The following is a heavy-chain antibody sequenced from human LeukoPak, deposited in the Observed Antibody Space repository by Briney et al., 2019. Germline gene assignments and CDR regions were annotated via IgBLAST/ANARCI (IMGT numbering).Heavy chain of an antibody. Sequence: SQTLSLTCAISGDSVSSNSAAWNWIRQSPWRGLEWLGRTYYRSKWYNDYAVSVKSRITINPDTSKNQFSLQLNSVTPEDTAVYYCAREEAAAGLFPFDYWGQGTLVTVSS. CDR1: GDSVSSNSAA. V-gene: IGHV6-1*01. J-gene: IGHJ4*02. D-gene: IGHD6-13*01. CDR2: TYYRSKWYN. CDR3: AREEAAAGLFPFDY.